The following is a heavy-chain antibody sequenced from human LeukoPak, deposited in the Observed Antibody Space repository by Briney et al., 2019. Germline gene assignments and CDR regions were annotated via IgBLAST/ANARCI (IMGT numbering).Heavy chain of an antibody. Sequence: PSETLSLTCTVSGDSISSYYWSWIRQPPGKGLEWIGEINHSGSTNYNPSLKSRVTISVDTSKNQFSLKLSSVTAADTAVYYCASRLWFGERRFDPWGQGTLVTVSS. CDR2: INHSGST. V-gene: IGHV4-34*01. CDR1: GDSISSYY. D-gene: IGHD3-10*01. CDR3: ASRLWFGERRFDP. J-gene: IGHJ5*02.